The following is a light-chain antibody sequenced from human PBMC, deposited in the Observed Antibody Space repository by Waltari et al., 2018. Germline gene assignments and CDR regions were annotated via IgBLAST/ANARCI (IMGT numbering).Light chain of an antibody. J-gene: IGLJ3*02. CDR2: STT. CDR1: TGAVTSGHY. V-gene: IGLV7-43*01. CDR3: LLYFGGVQV. Sequence: QTVVTQEPSLTVSPGGTVTLTCASSTGAVTSGHYANWVRQKRGQPPRALIYSTTEKHSWTPVRFSGSLLGGKAALTLSVVQPEDEAVYYCLLYFGGVQVFGGGTKLTVL.